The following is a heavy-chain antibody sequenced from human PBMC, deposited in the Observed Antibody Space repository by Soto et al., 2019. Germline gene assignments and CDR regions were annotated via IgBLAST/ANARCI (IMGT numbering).Heavy chain of an antibody. D-gene: IGHD3-22*01. Sequence: QVHLVQSGAEVKKPGASVNVSCKTSGYTFTRNGISWVRQAPGQGLEWMGWISPKSGNIKYAQKFQGRVIMPPDTSTSTAYMELRSLRSDDTAVYYCVKDRDSNSWPSRDVWGRGTTVTVSS. V-gene: IGHV1-18*01. CDR1: GYTFTRNG. J-gene: IGHJ6*02. CDR2: ISPKSGNI. CDR3: VKDRDSNSWPSRDV.